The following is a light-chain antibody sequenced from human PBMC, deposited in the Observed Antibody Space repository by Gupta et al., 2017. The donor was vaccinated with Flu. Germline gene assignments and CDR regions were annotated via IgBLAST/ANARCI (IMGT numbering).Light chain of an antibody. CDR2: RSY. CDR3: AEWDDSLYAGV. Sequence: QSVLTQPPSASGTPGQTVTISCSGSSFNIGGYYVYWFQQLPGAAPKLLSYRSYRRPSGVPDRFAASTSGTSASPTISGLRSEDEADYYGAEWDDSLYAGVFGGGTKLTVL. CDR1: SFNIGGYY. J-gene: IGLJ3*02. V-gene: IGLV1-47*01.